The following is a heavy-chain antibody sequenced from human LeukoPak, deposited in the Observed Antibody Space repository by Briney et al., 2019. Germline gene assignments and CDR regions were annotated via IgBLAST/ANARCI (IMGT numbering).Heavy chain of an antibody. J-gene: IGHJ4*02. CDR1: GGSISSSSSY. CDR2: IHYSGST. CDR3: ASDRGGYATDY. D-gene: IGHD5-12*01. V-gene: IGHV4-39*01. Sequence: SETLSLTCTVSGGSISSSSSYWGCIRQPPGKGLEWIGTIHYSGSTHYNPSLKSRVTISVDTSKNQFSLKLSSVTAADTAVYYCASDRGGYATDYWGQGTLVTVSS.